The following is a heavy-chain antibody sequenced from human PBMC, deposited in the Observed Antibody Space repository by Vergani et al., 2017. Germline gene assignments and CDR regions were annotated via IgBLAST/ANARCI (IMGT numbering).Heavy chain of an antibody. V-gene: IGHV4-59*01. D-gene: IGHD1-26*01. CDR2: IYYSGST. Sequence: QVQLQESGPGLVKPSETLSLTCTVSGGSISSYYWSWIRQPPGKGLEWIGYIYYSGSTNYNPSLKSRVTISVDTSKNQFSLKLSSVTAADTAVYYCARVLRGXRGSYYGEDYYYYYGMDVWGQGTTVTVSS. CDR3: ARVLRGXRGSYYGEDYYYYYGMDV. CDR1: GGSISSYY. J-gene: IGHJ6*02.